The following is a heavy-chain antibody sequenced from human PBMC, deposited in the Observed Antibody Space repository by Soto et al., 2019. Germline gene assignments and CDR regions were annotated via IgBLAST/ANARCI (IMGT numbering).Heavy chain of an antibody. J-gene: IGHJ5*02. CDR3: ARDHCSSTSCSGGRYDWFDP. CDR2: ISSGSSAI. D-gene: IGHD2-2*01. V-gene: IGHV3-48*01. Sequence: GGSLRLSCAASGFTFSSYSMNWVRQAPGKGLEWVSYISSGSSAIYYADSVKGRFTISRDNAKNSLYLQMNSLRAEDTAVYYCARDHCSSTSCSGGRYDWFDPWGQGTLVTVSS. CDR1: GFTFSSYS.